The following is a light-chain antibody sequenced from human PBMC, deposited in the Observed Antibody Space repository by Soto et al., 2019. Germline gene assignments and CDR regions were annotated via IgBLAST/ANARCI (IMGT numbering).Light chain of an antibody. Sequence: DIQMTQSPSTLSASIGDRVTITCRASQRIDTWLAWYQQKPGTAPKLLIYKATILQSGVPSRFSGSGSGTDFTLTISRLEPEDFAVYYCQQYDSSPRTFGQGTKVDIK. J-gene: IGKJ1*01. CDR3: QQYDSSPRT. V-gene: IGKV1-5*03. CDR1: QRIDTW. CDR2: KAT.